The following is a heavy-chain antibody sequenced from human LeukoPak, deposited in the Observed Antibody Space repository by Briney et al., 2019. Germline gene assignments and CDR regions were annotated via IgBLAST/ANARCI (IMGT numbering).Heavy chain of an antibody. CDR3: AKEIYGDSTGGRFQH. J-gene: IGHJ1*01. Sequence: GGSLRLSCAASGLTFSSYAMIWVRQVSGKRLDWVSVISGTGGSAYYADSVKGRLTISRDNSKNTLYLQMKSLRAEDTAVYYCAKEIYGDSTGGRFQHWGQGTLVTVSS. V-gene: IGHV3-23*01. CDR2: ISGTGGSA. CDR1: GLTFSSYA. D-gene: IGHD4-17*01.